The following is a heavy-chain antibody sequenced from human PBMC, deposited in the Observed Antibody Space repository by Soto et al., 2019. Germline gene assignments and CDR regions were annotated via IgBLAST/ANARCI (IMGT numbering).Heavy chain of an antibody. CDR2: IYYSGST. J-gene: IGHJ4*02. CDR3: ARHRGRAAAGTLDY. D-gene: IGHD6-13*01. V-gene: IGHV4-39*01. CDR1: GGSISSSSYY. Sequence: LSLTCTVSGGSISSSSYYWGWIRQPPGKGLEWIGSIYYSGSTYYNPSLKSRVTISVDTSKNQFSLKLSSVTAADTAVYYCARHRGRAAAGTLDYWGQGTLVTVSS.